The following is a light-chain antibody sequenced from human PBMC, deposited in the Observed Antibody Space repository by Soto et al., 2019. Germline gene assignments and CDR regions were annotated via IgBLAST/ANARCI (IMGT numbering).Light chain of an antibody. J-gene: IGKJ5*01. CDR3: QQRHNWPIT. CDR2: DTS. V-gene: IGKV3-11*01. Sequence: EIVLTRSPATLSLSPGERATLSCRASQSISNNLAWYQHRPGQAPRLLIYDTSNRATGIPARFSGSGSGTDFTLTISSLEPADFGVYYCQQRHNWPITFGQGTRLEIK. CDR1: QSISNN.